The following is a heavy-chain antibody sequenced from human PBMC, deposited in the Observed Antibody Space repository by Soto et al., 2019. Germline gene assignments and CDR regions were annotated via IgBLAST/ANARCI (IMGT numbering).Heavy chain of an antibody. CDR3: ARGADTAMGYYYYGMDV. V-gene: IGHV3-33*01. CDR1: GFTFSSYG. D-gene: IGHD5-18*01. CDR2: IRYDGSNK. Sequence: QVQLVESGGGVVQPGRSLRLSCAASGFTFSSYGMHWVRQAPGKGLEWVAVIRYDGSNKYYADSVKGRFTISRDNSKNTLYLQMNSLRAEDTAVYYCARGADTAMGYYYYGMDVWGQGTTVTVSS. J-gene: IGHJ6*02.